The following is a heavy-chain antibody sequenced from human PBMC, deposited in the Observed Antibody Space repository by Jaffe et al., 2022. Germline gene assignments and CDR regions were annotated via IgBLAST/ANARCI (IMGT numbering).Heavy chain of an antibody. D-gene: IGHD2-2*01. J-gene: IGHJ3*02. V-gene: IGHV4-38-2*01. Sequence: QVQLQESGPGLVKPSETLSLTCAVSGYSISSGYYWGWIRQPPGKGLEWIGSIYHSGSTYYNPSLKSRVTISVDTSKNQFSLKLSSVTAADTAVYYCARHDGVLEVVPAAMRSFLYAFDIWGQGTMVTVSS. CDR3: ARHDGVLEVVPAAMRSFLYAFDI. CDR1: GYSISSGYY. CDR2: IYHSGST.